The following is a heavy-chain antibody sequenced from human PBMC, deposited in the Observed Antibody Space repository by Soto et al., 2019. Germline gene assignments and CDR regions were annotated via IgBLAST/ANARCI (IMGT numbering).Heavy chain of an antibody. V-gene: IGHV3-33*01. J-gene: IGHJ5*02. D-gene: IGHD3-10*01. CDR2: IWYDGTTT. Sequence: QVQLVESGGGVVQPGRSLTLSCVASGFTLSNYGMHWVRQAPGKGLEWVAVIWYDGTTTYSADSVKGRFSRSRDNSKNALFLELSSLRAEDTAVYYCARNVGSSGSSRWFDTWGQGTLVTVSS. CDR3: ARNVGSSGSSRWFDT. CDR1: GFTLSNYG.